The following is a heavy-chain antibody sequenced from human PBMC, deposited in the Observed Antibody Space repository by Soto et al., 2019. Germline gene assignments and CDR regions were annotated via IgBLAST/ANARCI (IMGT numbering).Heavy chain of an antibody. CDR1: GFTVNNNY. V-gene: IGHV3-66*01. J-gene: IGHJ4*02. D-gene: IGHD3-22*01. Sequence: PGGSLRLSCAASGFTVNNNYMGWVRQAPGKGLEWVSVIYSGGSTYYADSVMGRFTISRDNSKNTVHLQMNSLRAEDTAVYYCARASYYYDSRGYYYRYYFDYWGQGALVTVSS. CDR3: ARASYYYDSRGYYYRYYFDY. CDR2: IYSGGST.